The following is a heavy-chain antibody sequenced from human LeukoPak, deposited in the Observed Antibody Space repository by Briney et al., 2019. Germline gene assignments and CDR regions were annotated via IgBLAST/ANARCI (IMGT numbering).Heavy chain of an antibody. Sequence: SETLSLTCAVYGGSFSGYYWSWIRQPPGKGLEWIGEINHSGSTNYNPSLKGRVTISVDTSKNQFSLKLSSVTAADTAVYYCARRIAARRHFDYWGQGTLVTVSS. CDR3: ARRIAARRHFDY. CDR2: INHSGST. CDR1: GGSFSGYY. V-gene: IGHV4-34*01. J-gene: IGHJ4*02. D-gene: IGHD6-6*01.